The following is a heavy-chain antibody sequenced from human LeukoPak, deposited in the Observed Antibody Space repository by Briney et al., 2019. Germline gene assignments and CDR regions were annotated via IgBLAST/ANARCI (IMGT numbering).Heavy chain of an antibody. CDR3: ARSAAARRGLYFDY. J-gene: IGHJ4*02. V-gene: IGHV5-51*01. CDR2: IYPGDSDT. Sequence: GESLKISCKTSGFTFTTHWIAWVRQMPGKGLELMGIIYPGDSDTNYSPSFQGQVTISADNSITTAYLQWSSLKASDTAMYYCARSAAARRGLYFDYWGQGTLVTISS. CDR1: GFTFTTHW. D-gene: IGHD6-6*01.